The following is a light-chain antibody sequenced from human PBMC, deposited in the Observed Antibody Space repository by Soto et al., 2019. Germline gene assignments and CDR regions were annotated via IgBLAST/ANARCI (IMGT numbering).Light chain of an antibody. J-gene: IGKJ4*01. Sequence: AIQMTQSPSSLSASVGDRVTVTCRASQDIRSDVGWYQQKPGQAPKVLMYAASRLHSGVPARFSGSGSGTDFVLTISSLQLEDVATYYCLQHNNYPLTFGGGTKVEIK. V-gene: IGKV1-6*01. CDR3: LQHNNYPLT. CDR1: QDIRSD. CDR2: AAS.